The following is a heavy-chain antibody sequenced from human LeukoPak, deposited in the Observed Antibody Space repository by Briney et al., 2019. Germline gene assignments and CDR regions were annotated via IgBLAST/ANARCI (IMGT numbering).Heavy chain of an antibody. V-gene: IGHV5-51*01. Sequence: GESLKISCQCSGYIFTSYWIAWVRQMPGKGLEWLGIIFPGDSDTRYSPPFQGHVTISADKSINTAYPQWSSLKASDTAMYYCAKLTTVVTPRAFDIWGLGTLVTVSS. CDR2: IFPGDSDT. CDR3: AKLTTVVTPRAFDI. J-gene: IGHJ3*02. D-gene: IGHD4-23*01. CDR1: GYIFTSYW.